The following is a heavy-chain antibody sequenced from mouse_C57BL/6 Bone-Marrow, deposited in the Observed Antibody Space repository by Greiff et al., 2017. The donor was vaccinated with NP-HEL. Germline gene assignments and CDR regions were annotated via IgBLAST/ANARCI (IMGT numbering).Heavy chain of an antibody. V-gene: IGHV3-1*01. D-gene: IGHD1-1*01. J-gene: IGHJ1*03. CDR2: ISYSGST. Sequence: EVQLQQSGPGMVKPSQSLSLTCTVTGYSITSGYDWHWIRHFPGNKLEWMGYISYSGSTNYNPSLKSRISITHDTSKNHFFLKLNSVTTEDTATYYCARSLYYYGSSYGWYFDVWGTGTTVTVSS. CDR1: GYSITSGYD. CDR3: ARSLYYYGSSYGWYFDV.